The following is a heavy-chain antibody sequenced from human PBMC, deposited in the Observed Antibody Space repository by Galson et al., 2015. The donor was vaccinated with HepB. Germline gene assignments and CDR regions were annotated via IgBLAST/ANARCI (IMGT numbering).Heavy chain of an antibody. D-gene: IGHD4-17*01. J-gene: IGHJ3*02. Sequence: SLRLSCAASGFTFSSYGMHWVRQAPGKGLEWVAVIWYDGSNKYYADSVKGRFTISRDNSKNTLYLQMNSLRAEDTAVYYCARGHPYGDYPRDAFDIWGQGTMVTVSS. V-gene: IGHV3-33*01. CDR2: IWYDGSNK. CDR1: GFTFSSYG. CDR3: ARGHPYGDYPRDAFDI.